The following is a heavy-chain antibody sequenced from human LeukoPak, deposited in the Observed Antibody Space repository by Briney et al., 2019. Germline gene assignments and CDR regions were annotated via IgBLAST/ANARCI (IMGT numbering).Heavy chain of an antibody. J-gene: IGHJ6*02. Sequence: SVKVSCKASGGTFSSYAISWVRQAPGQGLEWMGRIIPIFGIANYAQKFQGRVTITADKSTSTAYMELSSLRSEDTAVYYCAREIREGYYDSSGFYYYYGMDVWGQGTTVTVSS. CDR2: IIPIFGIA. V-gene: IGHV1-69*04. D-gene: IGHD3-22*01. CDR3: AREIREGYYDSSGFYYYYGMDV. CDR1: GGTFSSYA.